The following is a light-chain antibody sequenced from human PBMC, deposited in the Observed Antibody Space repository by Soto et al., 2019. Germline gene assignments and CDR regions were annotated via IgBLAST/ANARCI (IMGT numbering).Light chain of an antibody. CDR1: QGINNY. CDR3: QQLDSYPIT. V-gene: IGKV1-9*01. J-gene: IGKJ5*01. Sequence: DIQLTQSPSFLSASVGDRVTITCRASQGINNYLAWYQQKSGKVPKLLMYGASTLQSGAPSRFSGSGYGTEFTLTISSLQPEDFATYYGQQLDSYPITFGQGTRLDIK. CDR2: GAS.